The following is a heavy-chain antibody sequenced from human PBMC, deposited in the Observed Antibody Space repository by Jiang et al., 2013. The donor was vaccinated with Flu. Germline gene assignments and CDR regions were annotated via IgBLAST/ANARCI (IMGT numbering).Heavy chain of an antibody. J-gene: IGHJ5*02. CDR1: GYTFTNHW. D-gene: IGHD6-19*01. CDR2: FYPTDSDN. Sequence: VKKPGESLKISCKASGYTFTNHWIVWVRQTPGKGLEWIGAFYPTDSDNRYSPAFQGRVTMSADKSITTAYLQWSSLKASDTGIYYCARRHYSGWYMIDPWGQGTLVTVSS. CDR3: ARRHYSGWYMIDP. V-gene: IGHV5-51*01.